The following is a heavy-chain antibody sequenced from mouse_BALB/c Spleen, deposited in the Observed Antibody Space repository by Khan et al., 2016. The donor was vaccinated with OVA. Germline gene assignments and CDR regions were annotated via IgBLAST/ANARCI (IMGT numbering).Heavy chain of an antibody. CDR1: GYTFTNYG. J-gene: IGHJ1*01. V-gene: IGHV9-1*02. Sequence: QIQLVQSGPELKKPGETVKISCKASGYTFTNYGMNWVKQAPGKGLKWMGWINTYTGEPTYADDFKGRFVFSLETSDSTAYFQISNLKNEDMTAYFCARISSYWYSDVWGAGTTVTVSS. D-gene: IGHD6-2*01. CDR2: INTYTGEP. CDR3: ARISSYWYSDV.